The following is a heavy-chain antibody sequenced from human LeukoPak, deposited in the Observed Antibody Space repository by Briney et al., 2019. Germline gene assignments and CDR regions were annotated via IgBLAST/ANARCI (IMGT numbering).Heavy chain of an antibody. CDR2: ISSSSSYT. V-gene: IGHV3-11*06. Sequence: GGSLRLSCAASGFTFSDYYMSWIRQAPGKGLEWVSYISSSSSYTNYADSVKGRLTISRDNAKNSLYLQMNSLRAEDTAVYYCASVGRDYDILTGYYNEGDYWGQGTLVTVSS. J-gene: IGHJ4*02. CDR3: ASVGRDYDILTGYYNEGDY. CDR1: GFTFSDYY. D-gene: IGHD3-9*01.